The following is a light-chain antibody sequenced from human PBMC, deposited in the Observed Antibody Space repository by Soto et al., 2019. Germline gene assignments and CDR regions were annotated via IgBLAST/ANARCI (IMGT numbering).Light chain of an antibody. CDR3: QHCGDSSWT. CDR1: QSVSSTL. V-gene: IGKV3-20*01. J-gene: IGKJ1*01. CDR2: GVS. Sequence: ELVLTQSPVALSLSSGERATLSCRASQSVSSTLLAWYQQKPGQAPRLLIYGVSNRATGIPDRFSGSGSGTDFTLTISRVEPEDFAVYFCQHCGDSSWTFGQGSRVELK.